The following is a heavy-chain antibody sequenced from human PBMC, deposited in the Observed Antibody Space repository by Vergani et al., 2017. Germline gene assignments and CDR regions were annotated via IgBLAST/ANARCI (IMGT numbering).Heavy chain of an antibody. J-gene: IGHJ6*03. CDR2: INSDGDST. V-gene: IGHV3-74*01. D-gene: IGHD1-26*01. Sequence: VQLVESGGGLVQPGGSLRLPCTASGFTFSNYWMQWVRQAPGKGLMWVSRINSDGDSTSYADSVKGRFTISRDNAKNTLYLQMDSLRAEDTAVYYCARDGWELLDYFYYMDVWGKGTTVTVSS. CDR3: ARDGWELLDYFYYMDV. CDR1: GFTFSNYW.